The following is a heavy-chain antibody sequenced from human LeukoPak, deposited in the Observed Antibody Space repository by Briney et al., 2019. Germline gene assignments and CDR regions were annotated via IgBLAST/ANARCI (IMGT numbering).Heavy chain of an antibody. D-gene: IGHD2-2*01. CDR1: GGSISSYY. CDR2: IYTSGST. Sequence: SETLSLTCTVSGGSISSYYWNWIRQSAGKGLEWIGRIYTSGSTNYNPSLKSRVTMSMDTSENQFSLKLSSVTAADTAAYYCARGSQVPVYPNPYNWFDPWGQGTLVTVSS. V-gene: IGHV4-4*07. J-gene: IGHJ5*02. CDR3: ARGSQVPVYPNPYNWFDP.